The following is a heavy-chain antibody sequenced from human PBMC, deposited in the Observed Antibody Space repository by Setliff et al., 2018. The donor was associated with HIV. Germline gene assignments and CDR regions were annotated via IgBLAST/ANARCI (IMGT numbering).Heavy chain of an antibody. CDR2: IYYSGST. CDR3: ARHGSITMIVVVILDAFDI. CDR1: GESFSDYY. J-gene: IGHJ3*02. Sequence: SETLFLTCAVYGESFSDYYWSWIRQPPGKGLEWIGSIYYSGSTYYNPSLKSRVTISVDTSKNQFSLKLSSVTAADTAVYYCARHGSITMIVVVILDAFDIWGKETRVSVSS. V-gene: IGHV4-34*01. D-gene: IGHD3-22*01.